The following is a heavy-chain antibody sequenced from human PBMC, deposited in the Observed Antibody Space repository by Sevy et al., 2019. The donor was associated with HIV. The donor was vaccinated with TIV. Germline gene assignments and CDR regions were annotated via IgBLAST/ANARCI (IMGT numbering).Heavy chain of an antibody. CDR2: ITAYNGNR. D-gene: IGHD3-10*01. V-gene: IGHV1-18*01. J-gene: IGHJ4*02. Sequence: ASVKVSCKASGYTFTSYGISWVRQAPGQGLEWMGWITAYNGNRNYAQKVQGRITVTTDTSTSTAYMELRSLRSDDTAVYYCARVLGSRSFYPHYFDYWGRGTLVTVSS. CDR1: GYTFTSYG. CDR3: ARVLGSRSFYPHYFDY.